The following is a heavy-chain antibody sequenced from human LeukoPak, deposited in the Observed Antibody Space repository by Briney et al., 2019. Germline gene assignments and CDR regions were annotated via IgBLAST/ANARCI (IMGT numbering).Heavy chain of an antibody. CDR3: ARLPAVSTWNDGFHI. CDR1: GYSFTSHW. D-gene: IGHD6-13*01. J-gene: IGHJ3*02. V-gene: IGHV5-51*01. CDR2: IYPGDSDT. Sequence: GDSLKISCKGSGYSFTSHWIGWERRMPGKGLEWMGIIYPGDSDTRYSPSFRGQVTISTDKSISTAYLQWSTLQASDTAMYYCARLPAVSTWNDGFHIWVQGTMVTVSS.